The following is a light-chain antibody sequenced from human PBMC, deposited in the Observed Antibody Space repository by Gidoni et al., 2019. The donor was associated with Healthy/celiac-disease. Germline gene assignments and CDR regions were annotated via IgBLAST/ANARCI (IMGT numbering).Light chain of an antibody. CDR1: QSVSSY. V-gene: IGKV3-11*01. CDR2: DAS. J-gene: IGKJ1*01. CDR3: QQRSNWLTWT. Sequence: EIVLTQSPATLSLSPGERATLSCRASQSVSSYLAWYQQKPGQAPRLLIYDASNRATGIPARFSGSGSGTDFTLTISSLEPEDFAVDYCQQRSNWLTWTFXQXTKVEIK.